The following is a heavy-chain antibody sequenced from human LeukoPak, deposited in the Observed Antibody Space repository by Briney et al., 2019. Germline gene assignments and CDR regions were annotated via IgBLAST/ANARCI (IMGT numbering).Heavy chain of an antibody. D-gene: IGHD3-22*01. V-gene: IGHV2-5*02. J-gene: IGHJ4*02. CDR1: GFSLSARGVG. CDR3: AHRQNYYDSSIFDY. Sequence: ESGPTLVEPTQTLTLTCTFSGFSLSARGVGVGWIRQPPGKALEWLALIYWDDDKRYSPSLKSRLTITKDTSKNQVVLTMTNMDPVDTATYYRAHRQNYYDSSIFDYWGQGTLVTVSS. CDR2: IYWDDDK.